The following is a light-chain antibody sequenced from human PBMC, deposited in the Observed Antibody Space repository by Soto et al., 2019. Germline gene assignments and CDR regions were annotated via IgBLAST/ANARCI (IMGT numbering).Light chain of an antibody. CDR1: SSDVGGYNY. CDR2: EVT. V-gene: IGLV2-14*01. Sequence: SALTQPDSVSGSPGQSINISCTGTSSDVGGYNYVSWYQQHPGKAPKLMIYEVTNRPSGVSNRFSGSKSGNTASLTISGLQAEDEADYYCSSYTSSSTLVFGTGTKLTVL. CDR3: SSYTSSSTLV. J-gene: IGLJ1*01.